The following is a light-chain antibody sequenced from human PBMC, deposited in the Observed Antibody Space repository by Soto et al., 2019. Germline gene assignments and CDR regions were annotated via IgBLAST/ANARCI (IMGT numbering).Light chain of an antibody. Sequence: QSALTQPASVSGSAGQSITISCTGTSSDVGGYNYVSWYQQHPGKAPKLMIYDVSNRPSGVSSRFSGSKSGNTASLTISGLQAEDGADYYCSSYTSTNTPVVFGPGTKVTVL. V-gene: IGLV2-14*01. J-gene: IGLJ1*01. CDR1: SSDVGGYNY. CDR2: DVS. CDR3: SSYTSTNTPVV.